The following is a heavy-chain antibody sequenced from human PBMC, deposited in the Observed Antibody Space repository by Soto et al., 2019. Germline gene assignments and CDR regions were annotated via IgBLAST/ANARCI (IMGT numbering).Heavy chain of an antibody. CDR3: ATVFSGSFLTFDY. CDR1: GFTFTSRA. CDR2: ISGTGGST. J-gene: IGHJ4*02. V-gene: IGHV3-23*01. Sequence: GSLRLSCAASGFTFTSRALSWVRQAPGKGLEWVSGISGTGGSTYYADSVKGRFTIPRDNSKNTLYLQMNGLRADDTAVYYCATVFSGSFLTFDYWGQGTLVTSPQ. D-gene: IGHD1-26*01.